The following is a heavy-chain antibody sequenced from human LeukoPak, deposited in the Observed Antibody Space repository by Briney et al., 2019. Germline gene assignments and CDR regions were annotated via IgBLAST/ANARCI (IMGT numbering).Heavy chain of an antibody. J-gene: IGHJ4*02. CDR2: ISYDGSNK. V-gene: IGHV3-30-3*01. CDR3: ARAERYYDSSGYYRY. D-gene: IGHD3-22*01. Sequence: PGRSLRLSCAASGFTFSSYAMHWVRQAPGKGLEWVAVISYDGSNKYYADSVKGRFTISRDNSKNTLYLQMNSLRAEDTAVYYCARAERYYDSSGYYRYWGQGTPVTVPS. CDR1: GFTFSSYA.